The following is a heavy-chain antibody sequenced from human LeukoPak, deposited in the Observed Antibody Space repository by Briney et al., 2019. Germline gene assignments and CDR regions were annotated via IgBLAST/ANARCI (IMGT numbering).Heavy chain of an antibody. J-gene: IGHJ3*02. Sequence: PGGSLRLSCAASGFTFSSYEMNWVRQAPGKGLEWVSYISSSGSTIYYADSVKGRFTISRDNAKNSLYLQMNSLRAEDTAVYYCTTDRYYDILTALDAFDIWGQGTMVTVSS. D-gene: IGHD3-9*01. CDR1: GFTFSSYE. V-gene: IGHV3-48*03. CDR2: ISSSGSTI. CDR3: TTDRYYDILTALDAFDI.